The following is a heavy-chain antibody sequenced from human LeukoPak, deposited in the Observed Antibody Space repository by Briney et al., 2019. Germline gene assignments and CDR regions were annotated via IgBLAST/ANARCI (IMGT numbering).Heavy chain of an antibody. Sequence: PGGSLRLSCAASGFTFSSYSMHWVRQAPGNGLEYVSAISSNGGSTYYANSVKARFTISRYNSRNTLYLQMGSLRAEDMAVYYCARVYSSIWTVDYWGQGTLVTVSS. CDR3: ARVYSSIWTVDY. J-gene: IGHJ4*02. CDR2: ISSNGGST. D-gene: IGHD6-13*01. CDR1: GFTFSSYS. V-gene: IGHV3-64*01.